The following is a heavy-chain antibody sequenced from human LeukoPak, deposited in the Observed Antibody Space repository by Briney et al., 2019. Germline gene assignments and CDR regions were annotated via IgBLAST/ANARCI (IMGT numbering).Heavy chain of an antibody. J-gene: IGHJ4*02. CDR2: INPNSGGT. V-gene: IGHV1-2*06. CDR3: ARGPGVSSGWSIDY. CDR1: GYTFTSYY. Sequence: GASVKVSCKASGYTFTSYYMHWVRQAPGQGLEWMGRINPNSGGTNYAQKFQGRVTMTRDTSISTAYMELSRLRSDDTAVYYCARGPGVSSGWSIDYWGQGTLVTVSS. D-gene: IGHD6-19*01.